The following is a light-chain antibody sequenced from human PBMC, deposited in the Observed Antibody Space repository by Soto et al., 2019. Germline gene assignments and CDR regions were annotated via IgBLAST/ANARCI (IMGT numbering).Light chain of an antibody. V-gene: IGLV2-14*02. CDR2: DGT. CDR1: SRDVGSYNL. Sequence: QSVLTQPASVSGSPGQSITISCTGTSRDVGSYNLVSWYQQHPGNAPKLIIYDGTKRPSGVSYRFSGSKSGNTASLTISGLQAEDEADYYCSAFTGTTYDFGTGTKVTVL. CDR3: SAFTGTTYD. J-gene: IGLJ1*01.